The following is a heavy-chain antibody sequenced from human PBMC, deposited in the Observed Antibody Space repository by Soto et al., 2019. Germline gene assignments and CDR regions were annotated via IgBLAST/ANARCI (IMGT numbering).Heavy chain of an antibody. D-gene: IGHD1-1*01. V-gene: IGHV4-39*01. CDR3: ARHRIEVVWRGFDY. Sequence: SETLPLTCTVSADSSTISNSYWGWLREPPGKGLQWFGSSSYNGGTFYNPSLKGRVAISVDTSKKQSSLQVTSVTAADTAMYFCARHRIEVVWRGFDYWGQGSPVTVSS. CDR2: SSYNGGT. J-gene: IGHJ4*02. CDR1: ADSSTISNSY.